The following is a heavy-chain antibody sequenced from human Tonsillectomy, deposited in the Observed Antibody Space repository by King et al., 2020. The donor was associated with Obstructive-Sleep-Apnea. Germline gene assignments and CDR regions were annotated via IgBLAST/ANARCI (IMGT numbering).Heavy chain of an antibody. CDR3: ARHRYYYDGNFDY. CDR1: GGSISSYY. J-gene: IGHJ4*02. CDR2: IYYSGST. D-gene: IGHD3-22*01. Sequence: VQLQESGPGLVKPSETLSLTCTVSGGSISSYYWSWIRQPPGKGLEWIGYIYYSGSTNYNPSLKSRVTISVDTSKNQFSLKLTSVTAADTAVYYCARHRYYYDGNFDYWGQGTLVTVSS. V-gene: IGHV4-59*08.